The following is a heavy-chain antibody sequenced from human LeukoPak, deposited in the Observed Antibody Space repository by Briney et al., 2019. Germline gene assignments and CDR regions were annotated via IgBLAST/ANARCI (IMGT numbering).Heavy chain of an antibody. CDR3: ARDTVPAVAGPTLNWFDP. V-gene: IGHV1-2*04. D-gene: IGHD6-19*01. J-gene: IGHJ5*02. CDR1: GYTFTGYY. Sequence: GASVRVSCKASGYTFTGYYMHWVRQAPGQGLEWMGWINPNSGGTNYAQKFQGWVTMTRDTSISTAYMELSRLRSDDTAVYYCARDTVPAVAGPTLNWFDPWGQGTLVTVSS. CDR2: INPNSGGT.